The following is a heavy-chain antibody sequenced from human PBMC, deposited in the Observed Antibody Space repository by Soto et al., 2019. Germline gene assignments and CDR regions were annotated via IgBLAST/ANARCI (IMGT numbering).Heavy chain of an antibody. CDR1: GYTFTSYG. J-gene: IGHJ4*02. CDR3: ARIGPYYDFWSGYSDFDY. CDR2: ISAYNGNT. V-gene: IGHV1-18*01. D-gene: IGHD3-3*01. Sequence: ASVKVSCKASGYTFTSYGISWVRQAPGQGLEWMGWISAYNGNTNYAQKLQGRVTMTADTSTSTAYMELRSLRSDDTAVYYCARIGPYYDFWSGYSDFDYWGQGTLVTVPS.